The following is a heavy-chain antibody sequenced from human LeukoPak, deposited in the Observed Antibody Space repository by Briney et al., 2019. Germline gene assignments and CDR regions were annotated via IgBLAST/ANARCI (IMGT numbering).Heavy chain of an antibody. V-gene: IGHV3-64*01. D-gene: IGHD3-22*01. CDR2: ISSNGGST. J-gene: IGHJ4*02. CDR3: ARTTNKESSAYYYVSWSFGY. Sequence: GGSLRLSCAASGFTFSSYAMHWVRQAPGKGLEYVSAISSNGGSTYYANSVKGRFTISRDNSKNTLYLQMNSLRAEDTAVYYCARTTNKESSAYYYVSWSFGYWGQGTLVTVSS. CDR1: GFTFSSYA.